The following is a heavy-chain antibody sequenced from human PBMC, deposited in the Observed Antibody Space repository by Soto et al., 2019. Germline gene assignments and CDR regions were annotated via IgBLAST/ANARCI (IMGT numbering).Heavy chain of an antibody. Sequence: SETLSLTCAVYGGSFSGYYWSWIRQPPGKGLEWIGEINHSGSNNYNPSLKSRVNISVDTSKNQFSRKLSSVTAADTAVYYCGRSIWFGTGYGRDVWGQGTTVT. CDR2: INHSGSN. CDR3: GRSIWFGTGYGRDV. V-gene: IGHV4-34*01. CDR1: GGSFSGYY. D-gene: IGHD3-10*01. J-gene: IGHJ6*02.